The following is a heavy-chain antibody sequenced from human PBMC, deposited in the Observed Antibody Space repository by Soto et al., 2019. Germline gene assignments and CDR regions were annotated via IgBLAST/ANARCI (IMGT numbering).Heavy chain of an antibody. D-gene: IGHD3-10*01. CDR2: IRSKADSYAT. V-gene: IGHV3-73*01. Sequence: EVQLVESGGGLVQPGGSLKLSCAASGFTSGGSPFNWVRRPSGKGLEWVGRIRSKADSYATTYAASVKGRFTISRDDSKNTAYLQMNSLKTEDTAVYYCTSAPMDLYYFDQWGQGTLVIVSS. CDR3: TSAPMDLYYFDQ. J-gene: IGHJ4*02. CDR1: GFTSGGSP.